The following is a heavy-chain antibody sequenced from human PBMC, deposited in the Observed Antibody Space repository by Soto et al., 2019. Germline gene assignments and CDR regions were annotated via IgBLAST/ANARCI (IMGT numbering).Heavy chain of an antibody. CDR3: ARESEDLTSNFDY. V-gene: IGHV3-21*06. CDR1: GFIFTRYS. CDR2: ISSTTNYI. Sequence: NPGGSLRLSCAASGFIFTRYSMNWVRQAPGKGLEWVSSISSTTNYIYYGDSMKGRFTISRDNAKNSLYLEMNSLRAKDTAVYYCARESEDLTSNFDYWGQGTLVTVSS. J-gene: IGHJ4*02.